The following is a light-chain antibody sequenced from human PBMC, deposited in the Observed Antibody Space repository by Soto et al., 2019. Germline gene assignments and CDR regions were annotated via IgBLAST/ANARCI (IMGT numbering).Light chain of an antibody. CDR3: QQYNIYPPT. CDR1: QAVNSW. Sequence: DNQLTHSPSSISASVGDRVTITCRASQAVNSWLAWFQQRPRKAPKVLIFDASSLKTGVPSKFSGSGSGTDFTLTISSLQPEDFATYYCQQYNIYPPTSGQGARPEI. CDR2: DAS. J-gene: IGKJ5*01. V-gene: IGKV1D-16*01.